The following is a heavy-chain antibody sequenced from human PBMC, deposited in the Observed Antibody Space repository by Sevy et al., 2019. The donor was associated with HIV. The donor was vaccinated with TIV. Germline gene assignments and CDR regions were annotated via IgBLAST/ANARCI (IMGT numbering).Heavy chain of an antibody. CDR2: INQDGSVK. D-gene: IGHD6-13*01. CDR1: GFTLNSYW. V-gene: IGHV3-7*01. J-gene: IGHJ4*02. CDR3: VGAIAAAGSF. Sequence: GESLKISCAASGFTLNSYWMSWVRQAPGKGLEWVANINQDGSVKYDVDSVKGRFTISRDNARNSLYLRMNSLRAEDTALYYCVGAIAAAGSFWGQGTLVTVSS.